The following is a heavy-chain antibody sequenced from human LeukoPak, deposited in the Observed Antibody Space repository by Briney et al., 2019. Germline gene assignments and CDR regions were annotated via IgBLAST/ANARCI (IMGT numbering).Heavy chain of an antibody. J-gene: IGHJ6*02. Sequence: ASETLSLTCTVSGGSISSYYWSWIRQPPGKGLEWIGYIYYSGSTNHNPSLKSRVTISVDTSKNQFSLKLSSVTAADTAVYYCARHTDYDYYYGMDVWGQGTTVTVSS. CDR2: IYYSGST. CDR1: GGSISSYY. V-gene: IGHV4-59*08. CDR3: ARHTDYDYYYGMDV.